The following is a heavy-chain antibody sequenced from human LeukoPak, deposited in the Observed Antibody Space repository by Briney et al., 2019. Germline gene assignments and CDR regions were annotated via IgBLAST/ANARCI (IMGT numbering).Heavy chain of an antibody. D-gene: IGHD6-13*01. CDR3: AREGSGQQPRHWCDP. Sequence: SETLSLTCTVSGGSISNYYWNWIRQPAGKGPEWIGRIYTSGSTNYNPSLKSRVTMSVETSKNQFSLKLSSVTAADTAVYYCAREGSGQQPRHWCDPWGQGTLVTVSS. CDR2: IYTSGST. CDR1: GGSISNYY. V-gene: IGHV4-4*07. J-gene: IGHJ5*02.